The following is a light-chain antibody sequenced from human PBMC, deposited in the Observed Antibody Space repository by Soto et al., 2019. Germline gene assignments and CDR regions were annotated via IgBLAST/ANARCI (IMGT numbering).Light chain of an antibody. CDR3: QQSSTTPYT. V-gene: IGKV1-39*01. CDR1: QSITTF. CDR2: AAS. J-gene: IGKJ2*01. Sequence: DIQMTQSPPSLSASVGDRVTITCRASQSITTFLNWYKQTPGEAPQLLIFAASSLHTGVSSRFSGSGSGTEFTLTISSLLREDYAPYFCQQSSTTPYTFGPGTKLQVK.